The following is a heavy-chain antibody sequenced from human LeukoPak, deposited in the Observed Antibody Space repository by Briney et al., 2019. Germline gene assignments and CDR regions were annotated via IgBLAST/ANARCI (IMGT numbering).Heavy chain of an antibody. D-gene: IGHD4-17*01. CDR3: AREDGDYYYGMDV. Sequence: ASVKVSCKASGYTLTGYYMHWVRQAPGQGLEWMGWINPNSGGTNYAQKFQGRVTMTRDTSISTAYMELSRLRSDDTAVYYCAREDGDYYYGMDVWGQGTTVTVSS. J-gene: IGHJ6*02. V-gene: IGHV1-2*02. CDR2: INPNSGGT. CDR1: GYTLTGYY.